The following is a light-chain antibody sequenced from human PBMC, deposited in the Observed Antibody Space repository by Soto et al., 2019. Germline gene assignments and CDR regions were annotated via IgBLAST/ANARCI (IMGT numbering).Light chain of an antibody. CDR1: SSDIGGYNY. J-gene: IGLJ1*01. Sequence: QSVLTQPASLFGSPGQSITISCTGTSSDIGGYNYVSWYQKHPGEAPKLVIYGVSNRPSGVSNPFSGSKFNNTASLTISGLQADDEAAYYCSSYTITSAPVFGTGTKLTVL. CDR2: GVS. V-gene: IGLV2-14*03. CDR3: SSYTITSAPV.